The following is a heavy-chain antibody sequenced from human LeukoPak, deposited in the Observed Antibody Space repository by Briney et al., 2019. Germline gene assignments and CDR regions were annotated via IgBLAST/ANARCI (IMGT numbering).Heavy chain of an antibody. J-gene: IGHJ4*02. CDR3: ARGLRGGGTFSIDY. D-gene: IGHD2-15*01. CDR2: IYYSGST. Sequence: PSETLSLTCTVSGGSISSSSYYWGWIRQPPGKGLEWIGSIYYSGSTYYNPSLKSRVTISVDTSKNQFSLRLTSVTAADTAVYYCARGLRGGGTFSIDYWGQRALVTVSS. CDR1: GGSISSSSYY. V-gene: IGHV4-39*07.